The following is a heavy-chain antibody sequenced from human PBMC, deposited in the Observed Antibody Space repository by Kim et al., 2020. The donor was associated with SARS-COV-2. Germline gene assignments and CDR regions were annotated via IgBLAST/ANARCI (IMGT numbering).Heavy chain of an antibody. D-gene: IGHD3-10*01. J-gene: IGHJ3*02. CDR3: ARGRTRSRGGWFGFVLGSDAFDI. V-gene: IGHV3-33*05. CDR2: ISYDGSNK. Sequence: GGSLRLSCAASGFTFSSYGMHWVRQAPGKGLEWVAVISYDGSNKYYADSVKGRFTISRDNSKNTLYLQMNSLRAEDTAVYYCARGRTRSRGGWFGFVLGSDAFDIWGQGTMVTVSS. CDR1: GFTFSSYG.